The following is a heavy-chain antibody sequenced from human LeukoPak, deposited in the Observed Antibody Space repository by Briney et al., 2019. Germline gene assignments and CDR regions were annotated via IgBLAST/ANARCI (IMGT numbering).Heavy chain of an antibody. D-gene: IGHD6-13*01. V-gene: IGHV3-66*01. CDR3: ARGIAAAGHHFDY. CDR1: GFTVSSNY. CDR2: IYSGGST. J-gene: IGHJ4*02. Sequence: GGSLRLSCAASGFTVSSNYMSWVRQAPGKGLEWVSVIYSGGSTYYADSVKGRFTISRDNSKDTLYLQMNSLRAEDTAVYYCARGIAAAGHHFDYWGQGTLVTVSS.